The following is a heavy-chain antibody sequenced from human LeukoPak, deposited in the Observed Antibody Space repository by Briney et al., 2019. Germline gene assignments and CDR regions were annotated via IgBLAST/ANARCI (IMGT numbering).Heavy chain of an antibody. J-gene: IGHJ4*02. CDR2: IKQDGSEK. CDR3: ASGRQMGY. D-gene: IGHD5-24*01. Sequence: PGGSLRLSCAASGFTFSSYWMSWVRQAPGRGLEWVANIKQDGSEKYYVDSVKGRFTISRDNAKNSLFLQMDSLRAEDTAVYYCASGRQMGYWGQGALVTVSS. CDR1: GFTFSSYW. V-gene: IGHV3-7*03.